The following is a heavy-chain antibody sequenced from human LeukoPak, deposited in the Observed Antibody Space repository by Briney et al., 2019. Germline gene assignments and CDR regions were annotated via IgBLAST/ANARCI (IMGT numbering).Heavy chain of an antibody. J-gene: IGHJ4*02. CDR2: ISSSSSYI. D-gene: IGHD7-27*01. Sequence: GGSLRLSCAASGFTFSSYSMNWVRQAPGKGLEWVSSISSSSSYIYYADSVKGRFNIPRDNAKNSLFLQMNSLRAEDTAVYYCARDLGSERGSFDYWGRGTLVTVSS. CDR1: GFTFSSYS. CDR3: ARDLGSERGSFDY. V-gene: IGHV3-21*01.